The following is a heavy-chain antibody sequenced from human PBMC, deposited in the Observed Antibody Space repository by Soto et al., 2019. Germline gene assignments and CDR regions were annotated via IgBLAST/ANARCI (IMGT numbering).Heavy chain of an antibody. D-gene: IGHD7-27*01. CDR1: GLSLSTSGVG. J-gene: IGHJ6*02. CDR2: IYWDDDK. Sequence: QITLKESGPTLVKPTQTLTLTCTFSGLSLSTSGVGVGWIRQPPGKALEWLALIYWDDDKSYSPSLKRRLTITKNTSKIQVVLTMTNVVPVDTATYYCAHTLRPWGGMDVWGQGTTVNLSS. CDR3: AHTLRPWGGMDV. V-gene: IGHV2-5*02.